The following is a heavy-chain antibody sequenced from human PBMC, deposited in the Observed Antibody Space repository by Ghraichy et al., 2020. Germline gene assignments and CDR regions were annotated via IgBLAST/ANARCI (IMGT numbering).Heavy chain of an antibody. J-gene: IGHJ4*02. Sequence: SETLSLTCAVYGGSFSGYYWSWIRQPPGKGLEWIGEINHSGSTNYNPSLKSRVTISVDTSKNQFSLKLSSVTAADTAVYYCARGQSSYSSSWYYFDYWGQGTLVTVSS. CDR2: INHSGST. CDR1: GGSFSGYY. D-gene: IGHD6-13*01. CDR3: ARGQSSYSSSWYYFDY. V-gene: IGHV4-34*01.